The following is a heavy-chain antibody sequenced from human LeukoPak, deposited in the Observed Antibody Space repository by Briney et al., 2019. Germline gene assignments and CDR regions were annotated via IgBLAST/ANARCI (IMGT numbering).Heavy chain of an antibody. CDR1: GGSFSGYY. J-gene: IGHJ4*02. Sequence: SETLSLTCAVYGGSFSGYYWSWIRQPPGKGLEWIGEINHSGSTNYNPSLKSRVTISVDTSKNQFSLKLSSVTAADTAVYYCARSYVWGSCRYPPTQYFDYWGQGTLVTVSS. D-gene: IGHD3-16*02. V-gene: IGHV4-34*01. CDR2: INHSGST. CDR3: ARSYVWGSCRYPPTQYFDY.